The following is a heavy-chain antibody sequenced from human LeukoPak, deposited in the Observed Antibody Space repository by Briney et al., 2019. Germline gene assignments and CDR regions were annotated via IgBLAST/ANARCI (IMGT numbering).Heavy chain of an antibody. Sequence: PGRSLRLSCAASGFTFSSYGMHWVRQAPGKGLEWVAVIWYDGSNKYYADSVKGRFTISRDNSKNTLYLQMNSLRAEDTAVYYCARDIYYYYMDVWGKGTTVTVSS. CDR3: ARDIYYYYMDV. V-gene: IGHV3-33*01. J-gene: IGHJ6*03. CDR1: GFTFSSYG. CDR2: IWYDGSNK.